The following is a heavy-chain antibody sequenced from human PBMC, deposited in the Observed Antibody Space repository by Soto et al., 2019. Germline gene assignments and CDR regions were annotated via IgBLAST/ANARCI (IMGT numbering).Heavy chain of an antibody. Sequence: QVQLMQSGPEVKKPGASVKVSCKASGYTFTNYRINWVRQAPGQGLEGMGYNRNYAQKLQGRVTMTTDTATSTAYMELRSLRSDDTAVYYCARDRLPLGELSPGEYWGQGTVVTVSS. J-gene: IGHJ4*02. D-gene: IGHD3-16*02. CDR1: GYTFTNYR. CDR3: ARDRLPLGELSPGEY. V-gene: IGHV1-18*01. CDR2: NR.